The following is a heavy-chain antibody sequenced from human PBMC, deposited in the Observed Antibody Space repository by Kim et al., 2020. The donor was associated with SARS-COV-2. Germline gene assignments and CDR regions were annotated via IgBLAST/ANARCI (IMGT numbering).Heavy chain of an antibody. CDR3: ARGPYDILTSYYSLDY. D-gene: IGHD3-9*01. Sequence: GGSLRLSCAASGFTFSSYSMNWVRQAPGKGLEWVSSISSSSTYIHYADSVKGRFTISRDNAKNSLYLQMNSLRAEDTAVYYCARGPYDILTSYYSLDYLGQGTLVTVSS. CDR2: ISSSSTYI. CDR1: GFTFSSYS. V-gene: IGHV3-21*01. J-gene: IGHJ4*02.